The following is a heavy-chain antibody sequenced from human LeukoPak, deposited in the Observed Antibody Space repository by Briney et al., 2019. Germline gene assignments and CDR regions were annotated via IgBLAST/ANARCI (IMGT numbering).Heavy chain of an antibody. CDR3: ARVISDFWSGFPQSYYYYMDV. CDR1: GGSISSYY. J-gene: IGHJ6*03. Sequence: SETLSLTCTVSGGSISSYYWSWVRQPPGKGLEWIGYIYYSGSTNYNPSLKSRVTISVDTSKNQFSLKLSSVTAADTAVYYCARVISDFWSGFPQSYYYYMDVWGKGTTVTVSS. D-gene: IGHD3-3*01. CDR2: IYYSGST. V-gene: IGHV4-59*01.